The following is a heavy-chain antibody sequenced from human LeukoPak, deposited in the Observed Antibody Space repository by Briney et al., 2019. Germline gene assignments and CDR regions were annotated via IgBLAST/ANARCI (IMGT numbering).Heavy chain of an antibody. Sequence: GGSLRLSCAASGFTFSTYWMSWVRQAPGKGLGWVANIKEDGSEKYYGDSVKGRFTISRDNAKNSLYLQMNSLRAEDTAVYYCARDSSGYQWGQGTLVTVSS. CDR3: ARDSSGYQ. V-gene: IGHV3-7*01. D-gene: IGHD3-22*01. J-gene: IGHJ4*02. CDR1: GFTFSTYW. CDR2: IKEDGSEK.